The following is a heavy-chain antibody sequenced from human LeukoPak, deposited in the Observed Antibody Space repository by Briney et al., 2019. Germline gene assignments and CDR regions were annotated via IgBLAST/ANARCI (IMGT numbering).Heavy chain of an antibody. V-gene: IGHV3-23*01. CDR3: AREWYSSGWYRDTGYYGMDV. Sequence: GGSLRLSCAASGFTFSSYAMSWVRQAPGKGLEWVSAISGSGGSTYYADSVKGRFTISRDNSKNTLYLQMSSLRAEDTAVYYCAREWYSSGWYRDTGYYGMDVWGQGTTVTVSS. CDR1: GFTFSSYA. CDR2: ISGSGGST. J-gene: IGHJ6*02. D-gene: IGHD6-19*01.